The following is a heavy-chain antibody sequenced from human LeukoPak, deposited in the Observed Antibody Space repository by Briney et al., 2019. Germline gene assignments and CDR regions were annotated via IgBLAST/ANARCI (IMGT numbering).Heavy chain of an antibody. Sequence: PGGSLRLSCAASGFTFSDYYMTWIRQAPGKGLEWVSYISSSASPIYYADSVKGRFTISRDNARNSLYLQMNTLRADDTAVYYCARGAVAGSWSDFAAFDTWGQGTMVTVSS. CDR1: GFTFSDYY. V-gene: IGHV3-11*01. D-gene: IGHD6-19*01. CDR3: ARGAVAGSWSDFAAFDT. CDR2: ISSSASPI. J-gene: IGHJ3*02.